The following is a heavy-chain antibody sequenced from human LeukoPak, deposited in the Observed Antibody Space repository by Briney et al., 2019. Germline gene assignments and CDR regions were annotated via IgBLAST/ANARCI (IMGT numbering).Heavy chain of an antibody. V-gene: IGHV4-4*08. J-gene: IGHJ5*02. D-gene: IGHD3-9*01. Sequence: PGGSLRLSCAASGFTFSSYSFNWVRQPPGKGLEWIGNVYSSGTTYYSPSLRTRVDISVDKSKNQFSLKLTSVTAADTAVYYCARVIRSTGYYSNPKSGLFDLWGPGSLVTVSS. CDR1: GFTFSSYSFN. CDR3: ARVIRSTGYYSNPKSGLFDL. CDR2: VYSSGTT.